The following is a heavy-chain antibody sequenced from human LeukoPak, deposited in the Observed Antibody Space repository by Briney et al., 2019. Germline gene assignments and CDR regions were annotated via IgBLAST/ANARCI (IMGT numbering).Heavy chain of an antibody. J-gene: IGHJ5*02. CDR3: AKDGSGDPTQNGSYWDNWFDP. V-gene: IGHV3-30*02. Sequence: GGSLRLSCAASGFSFSSYGMHWVRQAPGKGLEWAAFIRYDGSNKCYADSVKGRFTISRDNSKNTLYLQMNSLRAEDTAVYYCAKDGSGDPTQNGSYWDNWFDPWGQGTLVTVSS. D-gene: IGHD1-26*01. CDR2: IRYDGSNK. CDR1: GFSFSSYG.